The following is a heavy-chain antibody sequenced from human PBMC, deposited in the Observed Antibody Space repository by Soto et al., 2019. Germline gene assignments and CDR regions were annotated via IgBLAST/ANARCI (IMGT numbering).Heavy chain of an antibody. V-gene: IGHV3-30-3*01. CDR3: ARGSEYSSSWYFGAFDI. CDR1: GFTFSSYA. D-gene: IGHD6-13*01. J-gene: IGHJ3*02. Sequence: PGGSLRLSCAASGFTFSSYAMHWVRQAPGKGLEWVAVISYDGSNKYYADSVKGRFTISRDNSKNTLYLQMNSLRAEDTAVYYCARGSEYSSSWYFGAFDIWGQGTMVTVSS. CDR2: ISYDGSNK.